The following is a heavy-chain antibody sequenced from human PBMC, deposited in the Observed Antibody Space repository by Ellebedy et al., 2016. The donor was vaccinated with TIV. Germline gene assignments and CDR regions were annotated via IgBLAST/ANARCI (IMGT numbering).Heavy chain of an antibody. CDR2: IDGDGSRT. CDR3: AREGYSGGYRYFFDY. J-gene: IGHJ4*02. CDR1: GFSFSNSW. Sequence: GESLKISCEASGFSFSNSWMHWVRQAPGKGLVWISRIDGDGSRTNYVDSVKGRFTISRDNAKNSLYLQMNSLRAEDTAVYYCAREGYSGGYRYFFDYWGQGTLVTVSS. D-gene: IGHD1-26*01. V-gene: IGHV3-74*01.